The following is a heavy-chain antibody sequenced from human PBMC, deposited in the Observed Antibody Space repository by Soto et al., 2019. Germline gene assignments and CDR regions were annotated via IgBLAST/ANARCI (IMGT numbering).Heavy chain of an antibody. CDR3: AHKGYGDDPLDY. V-gene: IGHV2-5*02. CDR2: IYWDDYK. CDR1: GFSLSTSGVG. Sequence: QITLKESGPTLVKPTQTLTLTCTFSGFSLSTSGVGVGWIRQPPGKALEWLAVIYWDDYKHYSPSLKSRLTITKDTSKNQGVLTMTNMDPVDTATYYCAHKGYGDDPLDYWGQGTLLTVSS. J-gene: IGHJ4*02. D-gene: IGHD4-17*01.